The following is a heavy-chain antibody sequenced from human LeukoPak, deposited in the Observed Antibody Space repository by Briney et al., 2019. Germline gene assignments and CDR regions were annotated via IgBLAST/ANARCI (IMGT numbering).Heavy chain of an antibody. Sequence: SETLSLTCTVSGGSISSYYWSWIRQPPGKGLEWIGYIYYSGSTNYNPSLKSRVTISVDTSKNQFSLKLSSVTAADTAVYYCAGDHDYGDYGLSDYWGQGTLVTVSS. D-gene: IGHD4-17*01. V-gene: IGHV4-59*08. CDR3: AGDHDYGDYGLSDY. J-gene: IGHJ4*02. CDR1: GGSISSYY. CDR2: IYYSGST.